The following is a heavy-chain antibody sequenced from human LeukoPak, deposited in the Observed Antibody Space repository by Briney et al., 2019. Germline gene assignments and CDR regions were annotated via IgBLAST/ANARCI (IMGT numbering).Heavy chain of an antibody. D-gene: IGHD5-18*01. V-gene: IGHV3-7*03. Sequence: GGSLRLSCAGSGFIFSNYAMSWVRQAPGKGLEWVANIKRDGSETYFMDSVKGRFTISRDNAKNSLFLQMVSLRAEDTAMYYCARGRYSSTTYYFDYWGQGTPVTVSS. CDR3: ARGRYSSTTYYFDY. CDR2: IKRDGSET. CDR1: GFIFSNYA. J-gene: IGHJ4*02.